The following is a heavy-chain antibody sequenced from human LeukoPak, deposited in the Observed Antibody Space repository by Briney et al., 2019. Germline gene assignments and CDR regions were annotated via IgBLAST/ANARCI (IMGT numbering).Heavy chain of an antibody. J-gene: IGHJ4*02. V-gene: IGHV3-23*01. D-gene: IGHD3-22*01. Sequence: PGGSLRLSCAASGFTVSSNYMTWVRQAPGKGLEWVSAISGSGGSTYYADSVKGRFTISRDNSKNTLYLQMNSLRGEDTAVYYCAKDQIRDYYDSSGYLAIDYWGQGTLVTVSS. CDR2: ISGSGGST. CDR3: AKDQIRDYYDSSGYLAIDY. CDR1: GFTVSSNY.